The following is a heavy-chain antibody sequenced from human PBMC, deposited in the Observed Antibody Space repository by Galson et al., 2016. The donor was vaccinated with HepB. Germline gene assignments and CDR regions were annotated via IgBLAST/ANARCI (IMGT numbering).Heavy chain of an antibody. CDR3: AKDRGYYAMDV. Sequence: SLRLSCAASGFTFSNYVMHWVRQAPGKGLEWVAVISYDGSSKYYADSVKGRFTISRDSSKNTLFLQMNSLRPEDTAVYHCAKDRGYYAMDVWGQGTTVTVSS. CDR2: ISYDGSSK. V-gene: IGHV3-30*04. J-gene: IGHJ6*02. CDR1: GFTFSNYV. D-gene: IGHD3-10*01.